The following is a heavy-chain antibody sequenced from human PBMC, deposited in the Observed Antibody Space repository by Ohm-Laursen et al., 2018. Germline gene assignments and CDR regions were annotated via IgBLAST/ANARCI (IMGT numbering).Heavy chain of an antibody. V-gene: IGHV1-69*05. CDR3: VRGCLGGSCYTFDY. CDR2: IIPIFGTP. CDR1: GYTFTSYY. J-gene: IGHJ4*02. D-gene: IGHD2-15*01. Sequence: GASVKVSCKASGYTFTSYYMHWVRQAPGQGLEYLGGIIPIFGTPDYAQSFQGRVTITTDDSTSTAYMELSSLRSEDTAIYYCVRGCLGGSCYTFDYWGQGTLLTVSS.